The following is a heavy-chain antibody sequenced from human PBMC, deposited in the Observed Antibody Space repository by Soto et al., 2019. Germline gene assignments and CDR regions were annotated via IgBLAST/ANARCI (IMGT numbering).Heavy chain of an antibody. CDR1: GFTCSGHG. CDR2: ISSNGGST. CDR3: AQGGSVGFSGYYGMDV. V-gene: IGHV3-23*01. D-gene: IGHD3-10*01. J-gene: IGHJ6*02. Sequence: EVQLLESGGGLVQPGGSLRLSCAASGFTCSGHGMSWVRQAPGKGLAWVSGISSNGGSTYYAASVKGRVTTSRYNSKNTIDLQMNPMRAEDTVLYYWAQGGSVGFSGYYGMDVWGQGTTVTVS.